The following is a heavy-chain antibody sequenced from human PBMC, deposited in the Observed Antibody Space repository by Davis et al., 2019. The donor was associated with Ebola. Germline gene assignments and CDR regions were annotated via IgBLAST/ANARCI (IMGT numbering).Heavy chain of an antibody. Sequence: MPSEPLSLTCAVYGVSFSGYYWNWIRQPPGKGLEWIGEINHSGRTNYNPSLKSRVTMSVDTSTNQFSLRVRSVTAADTAVYYCARGGGYGGYGMDVWGQGTTVTVSS. CDR3: ARGGGYGGYGMDV. J-gene: IGHJ6*02. D-gene: IGHD6-25*01. CDR1: GVSFSGYY. CDR2: INHSGRT. V-gene: IGHV4-34*01.